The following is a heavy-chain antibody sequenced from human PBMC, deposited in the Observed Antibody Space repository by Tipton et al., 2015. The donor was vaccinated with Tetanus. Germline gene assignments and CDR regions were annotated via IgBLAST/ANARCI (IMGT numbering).Heavy chain of an antibody. CDR2: IYSSGSF. CDR3: ARRVHPLYVPFGS. J-gene: IGHJ4*02. CDR1: GASISGYY. V-gene: IGHV4-59*08. Sequence: TLSLTCTVSGASISGYYWSWIRQTPGKGLEWIGYIYSSGSFNYNPSLRSRVTLSVDTSQKQFSLRLTSVTAADTAVYYCARRVHPLYVPFGSWGQGTLVTVSS. D-gene: IGHD2-8*01.